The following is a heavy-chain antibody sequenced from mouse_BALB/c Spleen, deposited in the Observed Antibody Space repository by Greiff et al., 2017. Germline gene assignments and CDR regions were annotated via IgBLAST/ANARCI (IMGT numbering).Heavy chain of an antibody. CDR1: GYTFTSYW. CDR3: TRVVLRYYFDY. D-gene: IGHD1-1*01. J-gene: IGHJ2*01. CDR2: IYPGSGST. Sequence: LQQPGSELVRPGASVKLSCKASGYTFTSYWMHWVKQRPGQGLEWIGNIYPGSGSTNYDEKFKSKATLTVDTSSSTAYMQLSSLTSEDSAVYYCTRVVLRYYFDYWGQGTTLTVSS. V-gene: IGHV1S22*01.